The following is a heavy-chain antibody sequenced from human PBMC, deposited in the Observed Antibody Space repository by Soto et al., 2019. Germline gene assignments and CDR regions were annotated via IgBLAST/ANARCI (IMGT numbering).Heavy chain of an antibody. V-gene: IGHV3-30-3*01. D-gene: IGHD6-13*01. J-gene: IGHJ3*02. CDR3: ARTAGGRVRGALDI. CDR2: IPNTENKK. CDR1: GFTLSSYG. Sequence: GRSLRRSCLPAGFTLSSYGMHWVRQAPGKGLEWVAVIPNTENKKYYADSVKGRFTISRDNSQNTLFLQMDSLMSEDTAMYYCARTAGGRVRGALDIWGQGTMVTVSS.